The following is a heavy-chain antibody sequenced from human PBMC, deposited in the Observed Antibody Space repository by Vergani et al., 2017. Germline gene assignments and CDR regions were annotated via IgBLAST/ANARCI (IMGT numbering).Heavy chain of an antibody. CDR1: GYTFTSYA. J-gene: IGHJ3*02. CDR3: ARGFCYYDSSCYSCSDAFDI. D-gene: IGHD3-22*01. CDR2: INAGNGNT. Sequence: QVQLVQSGAEVKKPGASVKVSCKASGYTFTSYAMHWVRQAPGQRLEWMGWINAGNGNTKYSQKFQGRVTITRDTSASTAYMELSSLRSEDTAVYYCARGFCYYDSSCYSCSDAFDIWGQGTMVTVSS. V-gene: IGHV1-3*01.